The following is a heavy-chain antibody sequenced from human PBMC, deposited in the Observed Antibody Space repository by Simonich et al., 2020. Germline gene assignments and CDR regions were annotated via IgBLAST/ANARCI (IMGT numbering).Heavy chain of an antibody. J-gene: IGHJ4*02. Sequence: QVQLVESGGGVVQPGRSLRLSCAASGFTFSSYGLHWVRQAPGKGLVWVTVIGYDGSNKYYADSVKGRFTISRDNSKNTLYLQMNSLRAEDTAVYYCARGANGDYWGQGTLVTVSS. CDR2: IGYDGSNK. V-gene: IGHV3-33*01. CDR1: GFTFSSYG. D-gene: IGHD2-8*01. CDR3: ARGANGDY.